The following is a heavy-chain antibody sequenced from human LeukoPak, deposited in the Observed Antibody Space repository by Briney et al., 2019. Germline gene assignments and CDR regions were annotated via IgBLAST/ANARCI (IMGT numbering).Heavy chain of an antibody. D-gene: IGHD6-13*01. Sequence: SETLSLTCTVSGGSISSYYWSWIRQPAGKGLEWIGRIYTSGSTNYNPSLKSRVTMSVDTSKNQFSLKLSSVTAADTAVYYCARGATAAAHWYFDLWGRGPLVTVSS. CDR2: IYTSGST. J-gene: IGHJ2*01. CDR1: GGSISSYY. V-gene: IGHV4-4*07. CDR3: ARGATAAAHWYFDL.